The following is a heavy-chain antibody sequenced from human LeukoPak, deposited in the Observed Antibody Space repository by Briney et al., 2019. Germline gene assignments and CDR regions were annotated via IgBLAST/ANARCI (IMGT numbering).Heavy chain of an antibody. J-gene: IGHJ4*02. CDR3: ARKGLGDC. Sequence: GGSLRLSCAASGFTFSSFWMSWVRQAPGKGLEWVANIKQDGSVQYYVDSVKGRFTISRDNAKNSLYLQMNSLRAEDTAAYYCARKGLGDCWGQGTLVTVSS. D-gene: IGHD3-22*01. V-gene: IGHV3-7*01. CDR2: IKQDGSVQ. CDR1: GFTFSSFW.